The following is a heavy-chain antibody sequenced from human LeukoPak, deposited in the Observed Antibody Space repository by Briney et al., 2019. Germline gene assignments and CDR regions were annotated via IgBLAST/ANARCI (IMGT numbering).Heavy chain of an antibody. CDR3: ARAYYYDSSGYFGY. J-gene: IGHJ4*02. D-gene: IGHD3-22*01. CDR2: ISSSGSTI. V-gene: IGHV3-11*04. CDR1: GFTFSDYY. Sequence: PGGSLRLPCAASGFTFSDYYMSWLRQAPGKGLEWVSYISSSGSTIYYADSVKGRFTIYRDNAKNSLYLQMNSLRAEDTAVYYCARAYYYDSSGYFGYWGQGTLVTVSS.